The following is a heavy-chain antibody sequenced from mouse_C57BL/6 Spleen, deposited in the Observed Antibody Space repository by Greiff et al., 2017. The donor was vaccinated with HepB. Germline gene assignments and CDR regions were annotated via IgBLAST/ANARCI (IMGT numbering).Heavy chain of an antibody. D-gene: IGHD4-1*02. V-gene: IGHV1-69*01. Sequence: QVQLQQPGAELVMPGASVKLSCKASGYTFTSYWMHWVKQRPGQGLEWIGEIDPSDSYTNYNQKFKGKSTLTVDKSSSTAYMQLSSLTSEDSAVYSCAVQLEFAYWGQGTLVTVSA. CDR1: GYTFTSYW. CDR2: IDPSDSYT. CDR3: AVQLEFAY. J-gene: IGHJ3*01.